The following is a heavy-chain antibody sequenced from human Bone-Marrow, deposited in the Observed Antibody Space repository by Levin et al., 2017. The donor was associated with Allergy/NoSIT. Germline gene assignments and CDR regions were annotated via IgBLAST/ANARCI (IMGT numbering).Heavy chain of an antibody. CDR3: ARTRTYSKTYYSGLGNLDYYYVDV. V-gene: IGHV3-20*01. CDR2: IHYSSGRT. CDR1: GFPFADYG. J-gene: IGHJ6*03. Sequence: RPGGSLRLSCVVSGFPFADYGMSWVRQVPGKGLEWVSGIHYSSGRTGYAASVKGRFTISRDNAKNSLYLQMNSLRAEDTALYHCARTRTYSKTYYSGLGNLDYYYVDVWGNGTTVTVSS. D-gene: IGHD3-10*01.